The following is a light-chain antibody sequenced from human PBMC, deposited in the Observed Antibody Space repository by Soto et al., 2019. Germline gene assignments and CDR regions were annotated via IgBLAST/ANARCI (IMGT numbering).Light chain of an antibody. V-gene: IGKV3-20*01. CDR2: GAS. Sequence: EIVLTQSPGTLSLSPGEGATLSCRASQSIGGNFLAWYQQRRGRAPRLLIHGASNRATGIPDRFSGSGSGTDFTLTITRLEPEDFAVYYCQQYGGSPRTLGQGTKVDIK. J-gene: IGKJ1*01. CDR1: QSIGGNF. CDR3: QQYGGSPRT.